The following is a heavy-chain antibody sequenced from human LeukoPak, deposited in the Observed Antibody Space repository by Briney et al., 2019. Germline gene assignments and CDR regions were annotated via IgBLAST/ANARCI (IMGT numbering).Heavy chain of an antibody. CDR1: GGSFSGYY. D-gene: IGHD2-15*01. Sequence: SETLSLTCAVYGGSFSGYYWSWIRQPPGKGLEWIGEINHSGSTNYNPSLKSRVTISVDTSKNQFSLKLSSVTAADTAVYYCAYREGYCSGGSCYRGNFVYWGQGTLVTVST. J-gene: IGHJ4*02. V-gene: IGHV4-34*01. CDR3: AYREGYCSGGSCYRGNFVY. CDR2: INHSGST.